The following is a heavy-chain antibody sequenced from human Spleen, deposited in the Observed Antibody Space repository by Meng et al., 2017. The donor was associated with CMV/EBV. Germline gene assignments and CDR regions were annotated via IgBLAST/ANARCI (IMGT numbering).Heavy chain of an antibody. D-gene: IGHD3-10*01. Sequence: QVQLQQWGAGLLKPSETLSLTCAVYGGSFSGYYWSWIRQPPGKGVEWIGEINHSGSTNYNPSLKSRVTISVDTSKNQFSLKLSSVTAADTAVYYCARLGYYGSGTHDGWGQGTLVTVSS. CDR1: GGSFSGYY. CDR3: ARLGYYGSGTHDG. J-gene: IGHJ4*02. V-gene: IGHV4-34*01. CDR2: INHSGST.